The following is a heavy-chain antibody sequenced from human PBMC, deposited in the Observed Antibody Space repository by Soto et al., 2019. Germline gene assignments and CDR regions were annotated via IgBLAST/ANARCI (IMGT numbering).Heavy chain of an antibody. Sequence: PGGSLRLSCAASGFTFSTYAMSWVRQAPGKGLEWVSAISGSGDSAYYADSVKGRFTISRDNSKNTLYLQMNSLRAEDTAVYSCAKDQYSGSYYWFDPWGQGTLVTVSS. V-gene: IGHV3-23*01. CDR2: ISGSGDSA. J-gene: IGHJ5*02. CDR1: GFTFSTYA. D-gene: IGHD1-26*01. CDR3: AKDQYSGSYYWFDP.